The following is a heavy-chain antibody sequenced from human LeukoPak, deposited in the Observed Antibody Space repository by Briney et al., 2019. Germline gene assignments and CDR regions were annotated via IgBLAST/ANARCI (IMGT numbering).Heavy chain of an antibody. CDR3: ASVRFLEWYLFDY. Sequence: ASVKVSCKASGYTFTSYDINWVRQATGQGLEWMGWMNPNSGNTGYAQKFQGRVTMIRNTSISTAYMELSSLRSEDTAVYYCASVRFLEWYLFDYWGQGTLVTVSS. V-gene: IGHV1-8*01. J-gene: IGHJ4*02. D-gene: IGHD3-3*01. CDR2: MNPNSGNT. CDR1: GYTFTSYD.